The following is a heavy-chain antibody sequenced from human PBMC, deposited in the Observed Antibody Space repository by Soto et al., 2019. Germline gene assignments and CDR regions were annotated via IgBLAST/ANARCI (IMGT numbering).Heavy chain of an antibody. V-gene: IGHV1-69*06. CDR1: GGSQA. CDR2: IIGVFPTT. Sequence: QVQLVQSGAEVKKPGSSVKVSCKTSGGSQATSGVRQAPGHGPEWLGGIIGVFPTTNKAEKFGGRVTITADKSTGTAYMELSSLTSVDTAVYYCATVGPPLSGAFTYGYEGPFDYWGQGILVIVSS. J-gene: IGHJ4*02. D-gene: IGHD5-18*01. CDR3: ATVGPPLSGAFTYGYEGPFDY.